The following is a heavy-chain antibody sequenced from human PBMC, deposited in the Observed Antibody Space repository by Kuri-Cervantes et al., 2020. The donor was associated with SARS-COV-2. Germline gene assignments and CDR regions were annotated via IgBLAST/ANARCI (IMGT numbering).Heavy chain of an antibody. J-gene: IGHJ4*02. CDR3: ARRGSSWDY. Sequence: GGSLRLSCAASGFTFSSYAMHRVRQAPGKGLEWVAVISYDGSNKYYADSVKGRFTISRDNAKNSLYLQMNSLRAEDTAVYYCARRGSSWDYWGQGTLVTVSS. V-gene: IGHV3-30-3*01. D-gene: IGHD6-13*01. CDR2: ISYDGSNK. CDR1: GFTFSSYA.